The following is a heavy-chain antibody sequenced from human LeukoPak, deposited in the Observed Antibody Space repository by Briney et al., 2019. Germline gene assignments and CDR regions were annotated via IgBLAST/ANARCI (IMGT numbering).Heavy chain of an antibody. J-gene: IGHJ3*02. CDR3: AKPPYGGYAFDI. CDR2: ITNNGRTT. V-gene: IGHV3-11*01. CDR1: QFPLGDYY. Sequence: GGSLRLSCVASQFPLGDYYMTWIRQAPGKGLEWVSYITNNGRTTYYADSVKGRFTISRDNAKNSLYLQMNSLRADDTAVYYCAKPPYGGYAFDIWGQGTMVTVSS. D-gene: IGHD2-15*01.